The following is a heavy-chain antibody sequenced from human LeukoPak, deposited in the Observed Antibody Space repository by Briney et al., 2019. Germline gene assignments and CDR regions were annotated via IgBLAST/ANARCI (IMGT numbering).Heavy chain of an antibody. J-gene: IGHJ4*02. D-gene: IGHD6-6*01. V-gene: IGHV4-59*01. CDR2: IYYSGST. Sequence: SETLSLTCTVSGGIISSYYWSWIRQPPGKGLEWIGYIYYSGSTNYNPSLKSRVTISVDTSKNQFSLKLSSVTAADTAVYYCARAYSSYTPSDYWGQGTLVTVSS. CDR1: GGIISSYY. CDR3: ARAYSSYTPSDY.